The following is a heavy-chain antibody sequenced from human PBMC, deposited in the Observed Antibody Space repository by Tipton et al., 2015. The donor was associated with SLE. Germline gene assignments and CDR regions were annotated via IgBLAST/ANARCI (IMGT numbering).Heavy chain of an antibody. CDR3: ASGGIYFDY. V-gene: IGHV4-59*11. D-gene: IGHD3-16*01. Sequence: LRLSCTVSGGSISSHYWSWIRQPPGKGLEWIGYIYYSGSTNYNPPLKRRVTISVDTSKNQFSLKLSSVTAADTAVYYCASGGIYFDYWGQGTLVTVSS. CDR2: IYYSGST. CDR1: GGSISSHY. J-gene: IGHJ4*02.